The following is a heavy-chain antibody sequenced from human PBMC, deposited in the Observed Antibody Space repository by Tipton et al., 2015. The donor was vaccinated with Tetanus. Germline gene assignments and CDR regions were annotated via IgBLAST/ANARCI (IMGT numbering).Heavy chain of an antibody. V-gene: IGHV4-31*02. CDR1: GGSISSGGYY. J-gene: IGHJ4*02. Sequence: LRLSCSVSGGSISSGGYYWSWIRQHPGKGLEWIGYIYYTGNTYYNPSLKSRLTISVDTSKNQFSLKLSSVTAADTAVYYCARGTGDYWGQGTLVTVSS. D-gene: IGHD1-14*01. CDR2: IYYTGNT. CDR3: ARGTGDY.